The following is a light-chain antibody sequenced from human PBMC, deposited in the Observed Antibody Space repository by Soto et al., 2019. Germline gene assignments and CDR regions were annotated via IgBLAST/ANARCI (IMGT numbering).Light chain of an antibody. J-gene: IGLJ2*01. Sequence: QSALTQPASVSGSPGQSITISCTGTSSDVGGYKYVSWYQQHPGKAPKLMIYDVSNRPSGVSTRFSGSKSGNTASLTISGLQSEDEGDYYCNAYTSSTSVVFGGGTKLTVL. CDR3: NAYTSSTSVV. CDR1: SSDVGGYKY. CDR2: DVS. V-gene: IGLV2-14*03.